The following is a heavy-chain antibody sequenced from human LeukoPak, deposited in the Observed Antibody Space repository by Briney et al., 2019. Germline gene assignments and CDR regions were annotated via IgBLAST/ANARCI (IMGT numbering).Heavy chain of an antibody. CDR3: ARVGVVEARTLGY. Sequence: ASVKVSCKVSGYTFTSYYMHWVRQAPGQGLEWMGIIDPSGGSTSYAQKFQGRVTMTRDMSTSTVYMELSSLRSEDTAVYYCARVGVVEARTLGYWGQGTLVTVSS. V-gene: IGHV1-46*01. CDR1: GYTFTSYY. CDR2: IDPSGGST. J-gene: IGHJ4*02. D-gene: IGHD3-22*01.